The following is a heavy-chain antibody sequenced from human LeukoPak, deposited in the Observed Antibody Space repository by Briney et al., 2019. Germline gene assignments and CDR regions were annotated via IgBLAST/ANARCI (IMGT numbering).Heavy chain of an antibody. CDR3: ARDHVSTYYDSWSGYPAAYYFDY. D-gene: IGHD3-3*01. V-gene: IGHV3-33*01. CDR2: IWYDGSNK. J-gene: IGHJ4*02. Sequence: GGSLRLSCAASGFTFSSYGMHWVRQAPGKGLEWVAVIWYDGSNKYYADSVKGRFTISRDNSKNTLYLQMNSLRAEDTAVYYCARDHVSTYYDSWSGYPAAYYFDYWGQGTLVTVSS. CDR1: GFTFSSYG.